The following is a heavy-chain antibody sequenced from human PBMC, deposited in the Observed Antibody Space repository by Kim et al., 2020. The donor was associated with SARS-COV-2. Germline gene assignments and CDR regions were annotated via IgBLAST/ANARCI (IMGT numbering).Heavy chain of an antibody. CDR1: GFTFSSYA. CDR2: ISYDGSNK. J-gene: IGHJ4*02. Sequence: GGSLRLSCAASGFTFSSYAMHWVRQAPGKGLEWVAVISYDGSNKYYADSVKGRFTISRDNSKNTLYLQMNSLRAEDTAVYYCARSSSKMATILDYWGQGTLVTVSS. V-gene: IGHV3-30*04. D-gene: IGHD5-12*01. CDR3: ARSSSKMATILDY.